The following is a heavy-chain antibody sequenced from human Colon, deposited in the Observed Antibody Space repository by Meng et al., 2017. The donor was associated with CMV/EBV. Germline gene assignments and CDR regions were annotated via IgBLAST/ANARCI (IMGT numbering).Heavy chain of an antibody. D-gene: IGHD2-2*01. CDR1: GFTFSSYG. J-gene: IGHJ4*02. CDR2: IYPDGTKK. V-gene: IGHV3-30*02. CDR3: VKDDPALDY. Sequence: GGSLRLSCAASGFTFSSYGMNWVRQSPGKGLEWVAFIYPDGTKKSYADSVKGRFTISRDNSKNTLYLQMNSLTPEDTAVYYCVKDDPALDYWGQGTLVTVSS.